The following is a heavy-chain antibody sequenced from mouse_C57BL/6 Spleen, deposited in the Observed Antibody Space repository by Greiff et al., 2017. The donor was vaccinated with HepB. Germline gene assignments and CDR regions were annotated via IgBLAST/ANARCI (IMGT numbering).Heavy chain of an antibody. CDR3: ARIYCYGSSYDWYFDV. Sequence: QVTLKVCGPGILQPSQTLSLTCSFSGFSLSTFGMGVGWIRHPSGKGLEWLAHICWDDDKYYNPALKSRLNISKDTSKNQIFLKNANVDTADTATYDCARIYCYGSSYDWYFDVWGTGTTVTVSS. J-gene: IGHJ1*03. CDR2: ICWDDDK. V-gene: IGHV8-8*01. D-gene: IGHD1-1*01. CDR1: GFSLSTFGMG.